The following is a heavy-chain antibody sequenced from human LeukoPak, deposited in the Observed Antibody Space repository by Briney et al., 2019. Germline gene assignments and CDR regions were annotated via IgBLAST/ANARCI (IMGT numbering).Heavy chain of an antibody. V-gene: IGHV1-18*01. CDR3: ARDAYYYDRSGYSFDY. CDR1: GYTFTSYG. J-gene: IGHJ4*02. Sequence: ASVKVSCKASGYTFTSYGISWVRQAPGQGLEWMGWISAYNGNTNYAQKLQGRVTMTTDTSTSTAYMELRSLRSDDTAVYYCARDAYYYDRSGYSFDYWGQGTLVTVSS. D-gene: IGHD3-22*01. CDR2: ISAYNGNT.